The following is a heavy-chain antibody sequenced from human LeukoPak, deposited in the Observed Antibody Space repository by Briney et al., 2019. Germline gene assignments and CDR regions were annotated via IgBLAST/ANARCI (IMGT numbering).Heavy chain of an antibody. V-gene: IGHV3-7*01. CDR2: VKEDASET. J-gene: IGHJ4*02. CDR3: VRDGRSFDY. Sequence: GGSLRLSCLGSGFTFSDYWMSWVRQAAGNGPEWVANVKEDASETFYVDSVKGRFTISRDNAKNSLYLQMRSLRGEDTAVYYCVRDGRSFDYWGQGTLVTVSS. CDR1: GFTFSDYW.